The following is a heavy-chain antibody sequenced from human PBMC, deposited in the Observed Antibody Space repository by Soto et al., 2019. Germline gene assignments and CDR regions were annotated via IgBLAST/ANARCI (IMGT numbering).Heavy chain of an antibody. Sequence: SETLSLTCTVSGGSISSYYWSWIRQPPGKGLEWIGCIYDSGSTNYNPSLKSRVTISVDTSKNQFSLKLSSVTAADTAVYYCARGRGGYYYILDYWGQGTLVTVSS. D-gene: IGHD3-3*01. CDR3: ARGRGGYYYILDY. CDR2: IYDSGST. CDR1: GGSISSYY. J-gene: IGHJ4*02. V-gene: IGHV4-59*01.